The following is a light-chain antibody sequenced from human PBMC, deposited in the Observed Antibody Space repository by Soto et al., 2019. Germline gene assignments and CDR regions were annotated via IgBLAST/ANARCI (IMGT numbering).Light chain of an antibody. J-gene: IGKJ1*01. CDR3: QHYNSYSEA. CDR1: QTISSW. Sequence: DIQMTQSPSTLSGSVGDRVTITWRASQTISSWLAWYQQKPGKAPKLLIYKASTLKSGVPSRFSGSGSGTEFTLTISSLQPDYCQHYNSYSEAFGQGTKVDIK. V-gene: IGKV1-5*03. CDR2: KAS.